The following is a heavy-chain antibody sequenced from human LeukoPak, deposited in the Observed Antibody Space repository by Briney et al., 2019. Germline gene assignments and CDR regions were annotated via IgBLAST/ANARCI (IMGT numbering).Heavy chain of an antibody. Sequence: GGSLRLSCAASGFTFSSYAMSWVRQAPGKGLEWVSTIGGSGGSTYYADSVKGRSTISRDNSKSTLYLQMNSLRADDTAVYYCAKGGTTRFDYWGQGTLVTVSS. J-gene: IGHJ4*02. CDR1: GFTFSSYA. CDR3: AKGGTTRFDY. V-gene: IGHV3-23*01. CDR2: IGGSGGST. D-gene: IGHD1-1*01.